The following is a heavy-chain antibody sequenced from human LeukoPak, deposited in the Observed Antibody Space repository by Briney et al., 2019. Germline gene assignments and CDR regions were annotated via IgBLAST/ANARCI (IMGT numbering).Heavy chain of an antibody. V-gene: IGHV3-7*01. Sequence: GGSLRLSCAASGFIFTDYWMNWVRQAPGKGLGWVAMIKYDGIDKKYLDSVKGRFTISRDNAKNSLYLQMNSLRAEDTAVYYCARSGTTYYYDSGTRIWGQGTMVTVSS. J-gene: IGHJ3*02. CDR2: IKYDGIDK. CDR1: GFIFTDYW. CDR3: ARSGTTYYYDSGTRI. D-gene: IGHD3-22*01.